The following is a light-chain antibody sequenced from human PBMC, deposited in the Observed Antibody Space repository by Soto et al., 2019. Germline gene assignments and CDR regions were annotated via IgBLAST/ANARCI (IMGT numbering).Light chain of an antibody. CDR2: GAS. CDR3: QQYNNWPRT. Sequence: SVVTQSPATLSLAPGGIATLSCSASQSVSSNLAWYQQKPGQAPRLLIYGASTRATGIPARFSGSGSGTEFTLTISSLQSEDFAVYYCQQYNNWPRTFGQGTKVDIK. V-gene: IGKV3-15*01. CDR1: QSVSSN. J-gene: IGKJ1*01.